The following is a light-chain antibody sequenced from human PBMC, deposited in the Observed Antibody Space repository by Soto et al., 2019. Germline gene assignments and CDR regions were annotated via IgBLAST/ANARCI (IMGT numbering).Light chain of an antibody. V-gene: IGKV3-20*01. J-gene: IGKJ4*01. CDR1: QSFTSNY. Sequence: EIVLTQAPGTLSLSAGAIAILSCGSRQSFTSNYLAWYPQKPGQAPRLLIYDASSRATGIPDRFSGGGSGTDFTLTISRLEPEDFAVYYCQKYSSYPLTCGGGTKVDIK. CDR3: QKYSSYPLT. CDR2: DAS.